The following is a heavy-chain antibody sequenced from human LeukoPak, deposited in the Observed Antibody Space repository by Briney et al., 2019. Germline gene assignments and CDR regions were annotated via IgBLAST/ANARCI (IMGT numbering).Heavy chain of an antibody. D-gene: IGHD3-10*01. Sequence: GASVKVSCKVSGYTFTSYGISWVRQAPGQGLEWMGWISAYNGNTNYAQKLQGRVTMTTDTSTSTAYMELRSLRSDDTAVYYCARKVDYYGSGSYYLNFDYWGQGTLVTVSS. CDR3: ARKVDYYGSGSYYLNFDY. J-gene: IGHJ4*02. CDR2: ISAYNGNT. CDR1: GYTFTSYG. V-gene: IGHV1-18*01.